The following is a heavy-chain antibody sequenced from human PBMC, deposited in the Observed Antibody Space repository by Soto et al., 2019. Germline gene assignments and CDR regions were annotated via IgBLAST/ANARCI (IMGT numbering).Heavy chain of an antibody. D-gene: IGHD1-26*01. Sequence: QMQLVQSGAEVKKTGSSVTVSCKALGNTFTYRYLHWGRQAPGQGLEWMGWITPFSGDVHYAQKFQERVTITRDRSINTAYMQMSSLRSEDTAMYFCAGGGAGSGPFTWELPDHWGQGTLVTVSS. CDR1: GNTFTYRY. CDR2: ITPFSGDV. J-gene: IGHJ4*02. V-gene: IGHV1-45*02. CDR3: AGGGAGSGPFTWELPDH.